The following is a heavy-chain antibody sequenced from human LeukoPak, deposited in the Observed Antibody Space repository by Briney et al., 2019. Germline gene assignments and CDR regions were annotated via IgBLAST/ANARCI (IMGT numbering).Heavy chain of an antibody. CDR1: GLTFSNYG. D-gene: IGHD6-19*01. CDR3: ARGAGSGGWLLNYYYYYGMDV. Sequence: QPGGSLRLSCAASGLTFSNYGMHWVRQAPGKGLEWVAVIWYDGSNKYYADSVKGRFTISRDNSKNTLYLQMNSLRAEDTAVYYCARGAGSGGWLLNYYYYYGMDVWGQGTTVTVSS. V-gene: IGHV3-33*01. CDR2: IWYDGSNK. J-gene: IGHJ6*02.